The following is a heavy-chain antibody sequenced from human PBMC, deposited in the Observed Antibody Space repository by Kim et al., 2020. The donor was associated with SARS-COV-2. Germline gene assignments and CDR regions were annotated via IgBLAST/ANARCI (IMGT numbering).Heavy chain of an antibody. Sequence: SETLSLTCAVYGGSFSGYYWSWIRQPPGKGLEWIGEINHSGSTNYNPSLKSRVTISVDTSKNQFSLKLSSVTAADTAVYYCARGLRGIAARRRTQGAAFDIWGQGTMVTVSS. V-gene: IGHV4-34*01. J-gene: IGHJ3*02. CDR3: ARGLRGIAARRRTQGAAFDI. CDR2: INHSGST. D-gene: IGHD6-6*01. CDR1: GGSFSGYY.